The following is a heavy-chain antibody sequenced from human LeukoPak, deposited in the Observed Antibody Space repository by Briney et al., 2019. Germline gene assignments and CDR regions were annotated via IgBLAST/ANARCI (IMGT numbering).Heavy chain of an antibody. CDR1: GYSFTSYW. V-gene: IGHV5-51*01. J-gene: IGHJ2*01. CDR3: ARRAYYDSSGYNWYFDL. CDR2: IYPGASDT. Sequence: GESLKISCKGSGYSFTSYWIGWVRQMPGEGLEWMGIIYPGASDTRYSPSFQGQVSISAAKSISTAYLQWSSLQASDTAIYYCARRAYYDSSGYNWYFDLWGRGTLVTVSS. D-gene: IGHD3-22*01.